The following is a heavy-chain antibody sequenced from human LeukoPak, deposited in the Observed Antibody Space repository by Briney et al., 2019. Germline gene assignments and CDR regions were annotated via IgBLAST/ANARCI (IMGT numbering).Heavy chain of an antibody. Sequence: PGGSLRLSCAASGFTFSSYSMNWVRQAPGKGLEWVSYISSSSTIYYADPVTGRFTISRANANNSPYLQMNSLSDEDTAVYYCSRDPIPFYGGYSPFDFWGQGTLVSVSS. D-gene: IGHD4-23*01. CDR3: SRDPIPFYGGYSPFDF. CDR2: ISSSSTI. J-gene: IGHJ4*02. CDR1: GFTFSSYS. V-gene: IGHV3-48*02.